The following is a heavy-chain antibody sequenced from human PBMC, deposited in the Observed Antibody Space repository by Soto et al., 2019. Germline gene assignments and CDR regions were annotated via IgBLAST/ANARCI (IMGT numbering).Heavy chain of an antibody. CDR3: ARGNHRWLQLWYFDL. CDR1: GGTFSSYT. J-gene: IGHJ2*01. D-gene: IGHD5-12*01. Sequence: QVQLVQSGAEVKKPGSSVTVSCKASGGTFSSYTISWVRQAPGQGLEWMGGNIPIFGTANYAQKFQGRVKIXXDXSXNTAYMELSSLRSEDTAVYYCARGNHRWLQLWYFDLWGRGTLVTVSS. V-gene: IGHV1-69*12. CDR2: NIPIFGTA.